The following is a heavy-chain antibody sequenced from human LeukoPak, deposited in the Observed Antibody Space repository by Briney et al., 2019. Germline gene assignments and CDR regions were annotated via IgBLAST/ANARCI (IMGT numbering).Heavy chain of an antibody. V-gene: IGHV1-69*13. J-gene: IGHJ4*02. CDR3: ARGRHGLLWFGELPWY. Sequence: ASVKVSCKASGYTFTSHGITWVRQAPGQGLEWMGGIIPIFGTANYAQKFQGRVTITADESTSTAYMELSSLRSEDTAVYYCARGRHGLLWFGELPWYWGQGTLVTVSS. CDR2: IIPIFGTA. D-gene: IGHD3-10*01. CDR1: GYTFTSHG.